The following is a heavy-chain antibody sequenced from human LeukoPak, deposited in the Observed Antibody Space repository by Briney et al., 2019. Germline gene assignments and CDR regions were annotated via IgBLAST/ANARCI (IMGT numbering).Heavy chain of an antibody. CDR3: ATRVGYYFDY. D-gene: IGHD2-2*01. CDR2: IRYDGSNK. J-gene: IGHJ4*02. CDR1: GFTFSSYG. V-gene: IGHV3-30*02. Sequence: PGGSLRLSCAASGFTFSSYGMHWVRQAQGKGLELVAFIRYDGSNKYYADSVKGRFTISRDNSKNTLDLQMNSLRAEDTAVYYCATRVGYYFDYWGQGTLVTVSS.